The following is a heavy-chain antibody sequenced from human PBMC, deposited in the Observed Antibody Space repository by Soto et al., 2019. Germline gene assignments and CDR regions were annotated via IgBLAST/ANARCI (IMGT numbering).Heavy chain of an antibody. D-gene: IGHD6-19*01. CDR1: GFTFDDYA. CDR2: ISWNSGSI. V-gene: IGHV3-9*01. CDR3: AKDGNAVAYVAFDI. Sequence: EVQLVESGGGLVQPGRSLRLSCAASGFTFDDYAMHWVRQAPGKGLEWVSGISWNSGSIGYADSVKGRFTISRDNAKNSLYLQMNSLRAEDTALYYCAKDGNAVAYVAFDIWGQGTMVTVSS. J-gene: IGHJ3*02.